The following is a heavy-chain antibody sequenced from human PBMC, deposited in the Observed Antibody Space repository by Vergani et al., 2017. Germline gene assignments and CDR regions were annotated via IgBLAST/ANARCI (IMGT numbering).Heavy chain of an antibody. CDR1: GFPFSTYG. J-gene: IGHJ6*02. CDR2: IQKDGIDK. V-gene: IGHV3-30*02. Sequence: QVQLVESGGGVVQPGESLRLSCAASGFPFSTYGMHWVRQAPGKGLEWVAFIQKDGIDKFYADSVRGRFTISRDISKNTLYLEMNSLSAEDTALYHCARDLLPNYDFWSGYSHAYYYYYGMDVWGQGTTVTVSS. D-gene: IGHD3-3*01. CDR3: ARDLLPNYDFWSGYSHAYYYYYGMDV.